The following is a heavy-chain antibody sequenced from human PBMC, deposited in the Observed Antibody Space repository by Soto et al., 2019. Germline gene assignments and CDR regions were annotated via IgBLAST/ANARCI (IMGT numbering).Heavy chain of an antibody. CDR3: AKDLALRFLEWSDAFDI. CDR1: GFTFDDYA. J-gene: IGHJ3*02. CDR2: ISWNSSSI. V-gene: IGHV3-9*01. Sequence: EVQLVESGGGLVQPGRSLRLSCAASGFTFDDYAMHWVRQAPGKGLEWVSGISWNSSSIGYADSVKGRFTISRDNAKNSLYLQMNSLRAEDTALYYCAKDLALRFLEWSDAFDIWGQGTMVTVSS. D-gene: IGHD3-3*01.